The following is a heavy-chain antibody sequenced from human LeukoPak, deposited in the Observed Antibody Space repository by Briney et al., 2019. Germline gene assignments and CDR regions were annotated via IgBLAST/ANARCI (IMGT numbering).Heavy chain of an antibody. CDR1: GYTFTGYY. D-gene: IGHD6-13*01. CDR3: AMGIDH. CDR2: INPSNGDT. Sequence: ASVEVSCKASGYTFTGYYIHWMRQDPGGRLEWMGWINPSNGDTDSAPKLQGRLTMTRDTSISTAYMELSGLKSDDTAIYYCAMGIDHWGQGTLVTVSS. J-gene: IGHJ4*02. V-gene: IGHV1-2*02.